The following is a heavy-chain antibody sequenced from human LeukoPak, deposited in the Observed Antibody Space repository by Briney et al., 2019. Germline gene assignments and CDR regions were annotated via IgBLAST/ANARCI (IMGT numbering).Heavy chain of an antibody. CDR3: AIGTYGRTDY. Sequence: SQTLSLTCAISGDSVTSNSYAWNWIRQSPSKGLEWMGRTYYRSKWYTDYAVSVKSRITINPYTSKNQFSLQLNSVTPEDSAVDFCAIGTYGRTDYWGQGTLVTVSS. V-gene: IGHV6-1*01. D-gene: IGHD2-8*01. CDR2: TYYRSKWYT. CDR1: GDSVTSNSYA. J-gene: IGHJ4*02.